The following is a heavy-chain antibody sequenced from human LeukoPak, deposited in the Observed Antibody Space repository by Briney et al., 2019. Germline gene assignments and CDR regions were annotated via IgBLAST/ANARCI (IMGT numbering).Heavy chain of an antibody. J-gene: IGHJ6*02. D-gene: IGHD2-2*01. CDR3: ARVPSSYYYGMDV. Sequence: ASVKVSCKASGYTFTSYYIHWVRQAPGQGLEWMGIINPSDGSTSYAQKFQDRVTMTRDTSMSTVYMELRSLRSEDTAVYFCARVPSSYYYGMDVWGQGTTVTVSS. CDR2: INPSDGST. CDR1: GYTFTSYY. V-gene: IGHV1-46*01.